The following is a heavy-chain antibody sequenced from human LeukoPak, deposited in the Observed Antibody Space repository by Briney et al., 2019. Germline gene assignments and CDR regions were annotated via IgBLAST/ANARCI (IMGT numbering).Heavy chain of an antibody. Sequence: PGGSLRLSCAASGFTFSSYSMTWVRQAPGKGLEWVSSISSSSSYIYYADSVKGRFTISRDSAKNSLYLQMNSLRAEDTAVYYCARDLSSGYYYYYYGMDVWGQGTTVTVSS. CDR2: ISSSSSYI. J-gene: IGHJ6*02. V-gene: IGHV3-21*01. CDR3: ARDLSSGYYYYYYGMDV. D-gene: IGHD3-22*01. CDR1: GFTFSSYS.